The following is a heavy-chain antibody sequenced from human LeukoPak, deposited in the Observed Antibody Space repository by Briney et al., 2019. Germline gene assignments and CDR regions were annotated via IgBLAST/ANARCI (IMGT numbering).Heavy chain of an antibody. Sequence: GASLQISCKGSGSRFTSYLIGWVRQMPGKGLEWMGIIYPGDSNTKYSPSFKGQVTISADKSISTAYLKWSSLKASDTAMYYCARPGGHCSGGSCYHWFDPWGQGTLVTVSS. CDR3: ARPGGHCSGGSCYHWFDP. D-gene: IGHD2-15*01. J-gene: IGHJ5*02. CDR2: IYPGDSNT. V-gene: IGHV5-51*01. CDR1: GSRFTSYL.